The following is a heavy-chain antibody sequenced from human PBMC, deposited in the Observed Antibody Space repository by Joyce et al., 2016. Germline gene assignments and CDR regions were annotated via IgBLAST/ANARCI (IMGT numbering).Heavy chain of an antibody. CDR2: INTDGSST. D-gene: IGHD6-6*01. CDR3: VRGISARPGGPNWFDP. Sequence: EVQLVESGGGLVQPGGSLRLSCAASGFSFSGYWINWCRQAPGKGLVLVSRINTDGSSTRFADSVKGRFTISRDNAKNTLYLQMNSLRAEDTAVYYCVRGISARPGGPNWFDPWGQGTLVTVSS. J-gene: IGHJ5*02. CDR1: GFSFSGYW. V-gene: IGHV3-74*01.